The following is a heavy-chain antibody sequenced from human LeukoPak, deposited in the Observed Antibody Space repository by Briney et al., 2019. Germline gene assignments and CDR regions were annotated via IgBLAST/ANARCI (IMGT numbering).Heavy chain of an antibody. J-gene: IGHJ4*02. CDR3: AREATWELLLAFDY. Sequence: SETLSLTCTVSGGSISSSSYYWGWIRQPPGKGLEWIGSIYHSGSTYYNPSLKSRVTISVDTSKNQFSLKLSSVTAADTAVYYCAREATWELLLAFDYWGQGTLVTVSS. CDR2: IYHSGST. D-gene: IGHD1-26*01. V-gene: IGHV4-39*07. CDR1: GGSISSSSYY.